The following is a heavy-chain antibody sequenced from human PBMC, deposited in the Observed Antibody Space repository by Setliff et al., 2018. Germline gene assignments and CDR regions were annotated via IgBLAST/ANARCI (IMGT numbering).Heavy chain of an antibody. CDR3: VRDSGLATDY. CDR2: ITSSGSTV. Sequence: GGSLRLSCAASKFTFSDYYMSWIRQAPGKGLEWVAYITSSGSTVFYADSVKGRFTISRDNAKNSLYLQMNSLRVEDTAVYYCVRDSGLATDYWGQGTLVTVSS. V-gene: IGHV3-11*01. CDR1: KFTFSDYY. D-gene: IGHD6-19*01. J-gene: IGHJ4*02.